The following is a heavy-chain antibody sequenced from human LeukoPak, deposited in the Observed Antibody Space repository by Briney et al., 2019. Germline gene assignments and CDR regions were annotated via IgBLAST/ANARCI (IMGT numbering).Heavy chain of an antibody. CDR3: VRDWEGFNFDI. D-gene: IGHD1-26*01. CDR2: FHNTGST. CDR1: GGSVRSYY. J-gene: IGHJ3*02. V-gene: IGHV4-59*02. Sequence: SETLSLTCTVSGGSVRSYYWSWIRQPPGEGLEWIAYFHNTGSTNYNPSLKSRVTISLDTSKNGFSLKLTSVTAADTAVYYCVRDWEGFNFDIWGQGTMVTVSS.